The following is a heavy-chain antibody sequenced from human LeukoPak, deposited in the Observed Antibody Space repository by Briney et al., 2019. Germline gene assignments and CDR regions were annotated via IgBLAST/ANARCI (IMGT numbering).Heavy chain of an antibody. V-gene: IGHV4-34*01. Sequence: GSLRLSCAASGFTFSSYWMSWVRQPPGKGLEWIGEINHSGSTNYNPSLKSRVTISVDTSKNQFSLKLSSVTAADTAVYYCARGTVTQRPFDYWGQGTLVTVSS. CDR3: ARGTVTQRPFDY. CDR2: INHSGST. CDR1: GFTFSSYW. J-gene: IGHJ4*02. D-gene: IGHD4-17*01.